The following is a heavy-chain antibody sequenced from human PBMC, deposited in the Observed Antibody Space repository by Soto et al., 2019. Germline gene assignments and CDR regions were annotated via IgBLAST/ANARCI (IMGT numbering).Heavy chain of an antibody. CDR2: ISYDGSNK. Sequence: QVQLVESGGGEVQPGRSLRLSCAASGFTFSSYGVHWVRQAPGKGLEWVAVISYDGSNKYYADSVKGRFTISRDNSKNTLYLQMNSLRAEDTAVYYCAKGGVEDTPFGYYFDYWGQGTLVTVSS. CDR1: GFTFSSYG. CDR3: AKGGVEDTPFGYYFDY. J-gene: IGHJ4*02. V-gene: IGHV3-30*18. D-gene: IGHD5-18*01.